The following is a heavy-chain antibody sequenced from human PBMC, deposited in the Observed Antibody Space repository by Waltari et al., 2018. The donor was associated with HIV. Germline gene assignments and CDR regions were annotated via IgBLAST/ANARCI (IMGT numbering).Heavy chain of an antibody. D-gene: IGHD4-17*01. V-gene: IGHV4-34*01. J-gene: IGHJ4*02. CDR3: ARDSGVGYGGLYYFDY. Sequence: QVQLQQWGAGLLKPSEPLFLPCAVYGGSLRGCFWIWIRQPPGKGLEWIGEINHSGSTNYNPSLKSRVTISVDTSKNQFSLKLSSVTAADTAVYYCARDSGVGYGGLYYFDYWGQGTLVTVSS. CDR1: GGSLRGCF. CDR2: INHSGST.